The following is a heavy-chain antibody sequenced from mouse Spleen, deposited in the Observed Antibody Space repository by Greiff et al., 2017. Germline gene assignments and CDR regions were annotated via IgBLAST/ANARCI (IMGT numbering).Heavy chain of an antibody. CDR1: GFNIKDTY. CDR3: ARGYSFYAMDY. Sequence: EVKLVESGAELVKPGASVKLSCTASGFNIKDTYMHWVKQRPEQGLEWIGRIDPANGNTKYDPKFQGKATITADTSSNTAYLQLSSLTSEDTAVYYCARGYSFYAMDYWGQGTSVTVSS. V-gene: IGHV14-3*02. D-gene: IGHD2-3*01. J-gene: IGHJ4*01. CDR2: IDPANGNT.